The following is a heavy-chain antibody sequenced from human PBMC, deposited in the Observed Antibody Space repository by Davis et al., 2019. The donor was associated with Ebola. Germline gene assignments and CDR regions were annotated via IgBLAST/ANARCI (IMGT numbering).Heavy chain of an antibody. CDR1: GFTFSSYN. J-gene: IGHJ4*02. CDR3: ARGRYSSSSVYFDY. Sequence: PGGSLRLSCAASGFTFSSYNMNWVRQTPGKGLEWVSYISTSGSTIYHADSVKGRFTISRDNAKNSLYLQMNSLRDEDTAVYYCARGRYSSSSVYFDYWGQGTLVTVSS. CDR2: ISTSGSTI. V-gene: IGHV3-48*02. D-gene: IGHD6-6*01.